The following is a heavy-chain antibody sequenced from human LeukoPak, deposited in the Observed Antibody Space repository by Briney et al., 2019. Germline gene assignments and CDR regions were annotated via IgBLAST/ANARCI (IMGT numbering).Heavy chain of an antibody. Sequence: GGSLRLSCAASGFTFSSYSMNWVRQAPGKGLEWVSSISSSSSYIYYADSVKGRFTISRDNAKNSLYLQMNSLRAEDTAVYYCVRGGFERGIVVVPAALNWFDPWGQGTLVTVSS. CDR3: VRGGFERGIVVVPAALNWFDP. D-gene: IGHD2-2*01. V-gene: IGHV3-21*01. CDR2: ISSSSSYI. CDR1: GFTFSSYS. J-gene: IGHJ5*02.